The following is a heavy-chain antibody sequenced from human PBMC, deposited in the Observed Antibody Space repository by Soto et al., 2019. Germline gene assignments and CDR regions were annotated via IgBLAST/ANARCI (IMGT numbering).Heavy chain of an antibody. Sequence: GGSLRLSCAASGFTFSSYAMSWVRQAPGKGLEWVSAISGSGGSTYYADSVKGRFTISRDNSKNTLYLQMNSLRAEDTAVYYCAKVISLSIYYYMDVWGKGTTVTVSS. D-gene: IGHD2-21*01. CDR3: AKVISLSIYYYMDV. CDR2: ISGSGGST. CDR1: GFTFSSYA. V-gene: IGHV3-23*01. J-gene: IGHJ6*03.